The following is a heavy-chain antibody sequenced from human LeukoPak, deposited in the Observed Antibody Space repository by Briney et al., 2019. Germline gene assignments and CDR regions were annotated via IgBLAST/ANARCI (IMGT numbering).Heavy chain of an antibody. J-gene: IGHJ6*03. CDR3: AKGGGGRLIYYYYMDV. V-gene: IGHV3-9*03. CDR2: ITWNSDKL. CDR1: GFTFDDYA. Sequence: GGSLRLSCAASGFTFDDYAMHLGRQAPGKGLEGGSGITWNSDKLEYAPSVKGRFTISRDNAKNSLYLKMNSLRAEDMALYYCAKGGGGRLIYYYYMDVWGKGPTVTVSS. D-gene: IGHD3-16*01.